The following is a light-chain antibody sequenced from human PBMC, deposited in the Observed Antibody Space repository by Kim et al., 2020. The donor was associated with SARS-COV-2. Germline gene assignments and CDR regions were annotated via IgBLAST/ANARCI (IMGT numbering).Light chain of an antibody. J-gene: IGLJ3*02. V-gene: IGLV6-57*01. CDR1: IGTIATNY. CDR3: QSYDSSNQGV. Sequence: KTVTISCARSIGTIATNYVQWYQQRPGSSPTTVNYEDNQRPSGVPDRFSGSIDSSSNSASLTISGLKTEYEADYDCQSYDSSNQGVFGGGTQLTVL. CDR2: EDN.